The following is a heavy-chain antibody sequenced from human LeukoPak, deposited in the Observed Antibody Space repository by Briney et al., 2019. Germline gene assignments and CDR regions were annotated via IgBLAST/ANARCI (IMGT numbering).Heavy chain of an antibody. Sequence: PGGSLRLSCAASGFTFSSYEMNWVRQAPGKGLEWVSYISSSGSTIYYADSVKGRFTISRDNAKNSLYLQMNSLRAEDTAVYYCARVGQLWAYFDYWGQGTLVTVSS. CDR3: ARVGQLWAYFDY. V-gene: IGHV3-48*03. J-gene: IGHJ4*02. CDR2: ISSSGSTI. CDR1: GFTFSSYE. D-gene: IGHD3-10*01.